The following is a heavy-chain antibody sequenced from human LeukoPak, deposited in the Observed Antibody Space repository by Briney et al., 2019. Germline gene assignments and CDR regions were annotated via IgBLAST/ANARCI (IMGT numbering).Heavy chain of an antibody. CDR2: INPDSGVT. J-gene: IGHJ5*02. D-gene: IGHD2-21*01. CDR1: GYTFTDYY. V-gene: IGHV1-2*02. CDR3: ARADRLDGAPYLIGP. Sequence: ASVKLSCKTSGYTFTDYYLHWVRQAPGQGLGWMGWINPDSGVTSSAQKFRGRFSMTRDTSISTIYMEVAWLTSEDTAIYYCARADRLDGAPYLIGPWDQGTLVTVSS.